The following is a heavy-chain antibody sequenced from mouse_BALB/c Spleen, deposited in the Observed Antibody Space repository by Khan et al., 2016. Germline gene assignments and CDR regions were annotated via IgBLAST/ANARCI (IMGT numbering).Heavy chain of an antibody. J-gene: IGHJ4*01. Sequence: QVQLKESGAELAKPGASVKMSCKASGYTFTSYWMHWVKQRPGQGLEWIGYINPSTGYTEYNQKFKDKATLTADTSSSTAYMQLRSLTSEASAVYYCGSHYCGGSYAMDYWGQGTSVTGSS. CDR1: GYTFTSYW. V-gene: IGHV1-7*01. D-gene: IGHD1-1*01. CDR3: GSHYCGGSYAMDY. CDR2: INPSTGYT.